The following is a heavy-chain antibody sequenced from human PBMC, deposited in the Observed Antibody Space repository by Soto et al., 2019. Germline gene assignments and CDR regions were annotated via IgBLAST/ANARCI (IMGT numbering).Heavy chain of an antibody. CDR1: GYTFTSYA. J-gene: IGHJ4*02. Sequence: ASVKVSCKASGYTFTSYAMHWVRQAPGQRLEWMGWINAGNGNTKYSQKFQGRVTITRDTSASTAYMELSSLRSEDTAVYYCASEGGYYGSGRPFDYWGQGTLVTVSS. D-gene: IGHD3-10*01. V-gene: IGHV1-3*01. CDR3: ASEGGYYGSGRPFDY. CDR2: INAGNGNT.